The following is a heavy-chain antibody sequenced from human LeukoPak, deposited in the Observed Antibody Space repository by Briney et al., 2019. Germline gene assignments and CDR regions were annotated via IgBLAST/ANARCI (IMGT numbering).Heavy chain of an antibody. CDR3: ARAGKWLLNNWFDP. CDR1: GYTFTSYG. D-gene: IGHD6-19*01. V-gene: IGHV1-18*01. J-gene: IGHJ5*02. Sequence: ASVKVSCKASGYTFTSYGISWVRQAPGQGPEWMGWISAYNGNTNYAQKLQGRVTMTTDTSTSTAYMELRSLRSDDTAVYYCARAGKWLLNNWFDPWGQGTLVTVSS. CDR2: ISAYNGNT.